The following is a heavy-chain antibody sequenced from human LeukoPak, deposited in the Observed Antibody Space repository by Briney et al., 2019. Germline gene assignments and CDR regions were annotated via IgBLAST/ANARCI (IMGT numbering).Heavy chain of an antibody. D-gene: IGHD6-19*01. CDR2: IIGSGGST. V-gene: IGHV3-23*01. Sequence: GGSLRLSCAASGFTFSSYAMSWVRQAPGKGLEWVSAIIGSGGSTYYADSVKGRFTISRDNSKNTLYLQMNSLRAADTAVYYCAKDRVAVALVYFDYWGQGTLVTVSS. CDR3: AKDRVAVALVYFDY. J-gene: IGHJ4*02. CDR1: GFTFSSYA.